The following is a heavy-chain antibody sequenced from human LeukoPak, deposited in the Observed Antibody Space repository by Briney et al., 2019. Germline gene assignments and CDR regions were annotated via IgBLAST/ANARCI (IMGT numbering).Heavy chain of an antibody. CDR3: AHSTHYCSGGSCYGWFDP. V-gene: IGHV2-5*02. CDR2: ISWDDDK. CDR1: GFSLSTSGVG. J-gene: IGHJ5*02. Sequence: SGPTLVKPTQTLTLTCTFSGFSLSTSGVGVGWIRQPPGKALEWLALISWDDDKRYSPSLTSRFTITKDTSKNQVVLTMTNMDPVDTATYYCAHSTHYCSGGSCYGWFDPWGQGTLVTVSS. D-gene: IGHD2-15*01.